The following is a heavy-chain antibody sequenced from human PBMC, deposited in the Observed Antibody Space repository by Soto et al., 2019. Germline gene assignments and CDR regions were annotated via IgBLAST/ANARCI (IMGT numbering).Heavy chain of an antibody. V-gene: IGHV1-69*06. CDR2: IIPIFGTA. Sequence: QVQLVQYGAEVKKPGSSVKVSCKASGGTFSSSAISWVRQAPGQGLEWMGGIIPIFGTANYAQKFQGRVTITADKSTSTAYMALSSLGSEDTAVYYCESLGGYDCVWGSYRYAAPYYFDYWGQGTLVTVSS. D-gene: IGHD3-16*02. CDR1: GGTFSSSA. J-gene: IGHJ4*02. CDR3: ESLGGYDCVWGSYRYAAPYYFDY.